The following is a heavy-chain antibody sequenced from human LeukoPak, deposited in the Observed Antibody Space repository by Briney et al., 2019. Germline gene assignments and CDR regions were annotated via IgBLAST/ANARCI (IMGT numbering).Heavy chain of an antibody. Sequence: GGSLRLSCAASGFTFRNYAMSWVRQAPGKGLEWVSIIGTSSDTYYADSVKGRFTISRDNPKNMVYLQMNSLRAEDTAVYYCAKLGGQEVYNYYVGVWGKGTTVAVSS. CDR1: GFTFRNYA. D-gene: IGHD3-16*01. V-gene: IGHV3-23*01. CDR3: AKLGGQEVYNYYVGV. J-gene: IGHJ6*03. CDR2: IIGTSSDT.